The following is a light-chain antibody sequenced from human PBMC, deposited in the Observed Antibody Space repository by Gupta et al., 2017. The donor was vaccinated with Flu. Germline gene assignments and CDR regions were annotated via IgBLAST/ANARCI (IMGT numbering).Light chain of an antibody. Sequence: VGDRVAITGQASQAIGKYLNSYQQKPGKAPELLIYDASNSKTGVPSTFSGSGSATDFTFTVSNMQPADVASSYCQQYYHVPSIFGPGTKVEI. CDR1: QAIGKY. V-gene: IGKV1-33*01. J-gene: IGKJ2*01. CDR2: DAS. CDR3: QQYYHVPSI.